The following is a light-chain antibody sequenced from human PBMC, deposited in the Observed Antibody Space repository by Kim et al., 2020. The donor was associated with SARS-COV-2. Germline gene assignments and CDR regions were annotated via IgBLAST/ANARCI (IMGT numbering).Light chain of an antibody. CDR2: AAS. V-gene: IGKV1-27*01. J-gene: IGKJ1*01. CDR1: KDISNY. Sequence: VGDRGTITGRARKDISNYLAWFQLKPGKAPKLLIYAASALQPGVPSRFSGSGSGIDFTLTVTSLQPEDVATYYCQKCDSAPWTFGQGTKVDIK. CDR3: QKCDSAPWT.